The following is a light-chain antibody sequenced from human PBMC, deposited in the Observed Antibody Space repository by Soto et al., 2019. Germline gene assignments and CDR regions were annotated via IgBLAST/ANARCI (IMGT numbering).Light chain of an antibody. Sequence: EIVLTQYPATLSLSPGERSTLSCMASQSVGIYLSWYQHKAFQAPRLLIYDAFNRATGIPAKFSGSGSGTDFTLTISSLEPEDFAVYYCQQHSNWPPITFGQGTRLDIK. CDR2: DAF. CDR3: QQHSNWPPIT. V-gene: IGKV3-11*01. J-gene: IGKJ5*01. CDR1: QSVGIY.